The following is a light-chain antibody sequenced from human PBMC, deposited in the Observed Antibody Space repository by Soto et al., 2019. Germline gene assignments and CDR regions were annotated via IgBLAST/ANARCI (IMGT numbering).Light chain of an antibody. V-gene: IGLV2-23*01. J-gene: IGLJ3*02. Sequence: QSALTQPASVSASPGQSITISCIGTSSDVGSYNFVSWYQQHPGKSPKLMIYEGSERPSGVSNRFSGSKSGNTASLTISGLQAEDEAEYYCCSYAGSYIWVFGGGTKVTVL. CDR1: SSDVGSYNF. CDR3: CSYAGSYIWV. CDR2: EGS.